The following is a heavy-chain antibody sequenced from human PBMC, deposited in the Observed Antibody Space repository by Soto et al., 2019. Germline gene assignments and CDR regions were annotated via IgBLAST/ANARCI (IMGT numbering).Heavy chain of an antibody. D-gene: IGHD1-26*01. CDR2: IIPMFGTP. CDR1: GDAFTNYI. Sequence: QVQLVQSGAEVKKPGSSVKVSCKASGDAFTNYIFDWVRQAPGQGLEWMGGIIPMFGTPKYAQTFQDRVTISADVATGTAYLELTSLRFDDTAVYYCARGRDQPPVGLYFDSWGEGTRVTVSS. V-gene: IGHV1-69*01. CDR3: ARGRDQPPVGLYFDS. J-gene: IGHJ4*02.